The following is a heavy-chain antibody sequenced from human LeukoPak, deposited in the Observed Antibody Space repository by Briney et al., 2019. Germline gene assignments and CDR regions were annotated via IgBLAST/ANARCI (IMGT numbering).Heavy chain of an antibody. J-gene: IGHJ6*02. D-gene: IGHD3-22*01. Sequence: PGGSLRLSCAASGFTFTNYWMSWVRQAPAKGLEWVANIKEDGSRKEYVDSVKGRFTISRDNAKNTLYLQMNSLRAEDTAVYYCAKALGTMIVVVTYYYGMDVWGQGTTVTVSS. CDR1: GFTFTNYW. CDR3: AKALGTMIVVVTYYYGMDV. CDR2: IKEDGSRK. V-gene: IGHV3-7*05.